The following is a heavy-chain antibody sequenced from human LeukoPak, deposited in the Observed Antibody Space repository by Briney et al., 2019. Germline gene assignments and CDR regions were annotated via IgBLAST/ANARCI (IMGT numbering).Heavy chain of an antibody. V-gene: IGHV3-30-3*02. J-gene: IGHJ4*02. CDR1: GVTFSGYA. CDR3: ASVMYFVWSITDY. CDR2: ISYDGSNK. D-gene: IGHD3-9*01. Sequence: GGSLRLSCAASGVTFSGYAMHTGRQAPGKGLEWVAVISYDGSNKYYADSVKGRFTISRDNSKNTLYLQMNSLRAEDTAVYDCASVMYFVWSITDYWGQGTLVTVSS.